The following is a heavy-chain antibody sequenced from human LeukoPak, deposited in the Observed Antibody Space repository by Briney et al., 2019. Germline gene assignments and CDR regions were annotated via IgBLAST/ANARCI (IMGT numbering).Heavy chain of an antibody. CDR2: TNPNSGGT. D-gene: IGHD3-22*01. V-gene: IGHV1-2*02. CDR3: ARRYYDSSGWQFDP. CDR1: GYTFTGYY. Sequence: GASVKVSCKASGYTFTGYYMHWVRQAPGQGLEWMGWTNPNSGGTNYAQKFQGRVTMTRDTSISTAYMELSRLRSDDTAVYYCARRYYDSSGWQFDPWGQGTLVTVSS. J-gene: IGHJ5*02.